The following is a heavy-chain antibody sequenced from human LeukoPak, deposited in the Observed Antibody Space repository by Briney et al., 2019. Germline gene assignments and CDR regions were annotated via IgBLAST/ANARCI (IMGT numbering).Heavy chain of an antibody. CDR1: GYTFTSFD. J-gene: IGHJ4*01. CDR2: LNPNNGTT. Sequence: GASVKVSCTPSGYTFTSFDINWVRQAPGQGLEWMGYLNPNNGTTGYAQKFQGRVTLTRDTSRGTAYMEVNSLKSDDTAIYFCARAFYSSSPGGGNYFDYWGLGTMVTVSS. D-gene: IGHD3-22*01. V-gene: IGHV1-8*01. CDR3: ARAFYSSSPGGGNYFDY.